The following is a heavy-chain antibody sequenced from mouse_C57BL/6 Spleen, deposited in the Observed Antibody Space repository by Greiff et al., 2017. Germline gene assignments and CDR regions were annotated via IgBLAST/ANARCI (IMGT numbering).Heavy chain of an antibody. J-gene: IGHJ3*01. CDR3: ARGRFYYGSSYGFAY. Sequence: EVQLQQSGPELVKPGASVKIPCKASGYTFTDYNMDWVKQSHGKGLEWIGDINPNNGGTIYNQKFKGKATLTVDKSSSTAYMELRSLTSEDTAVYYCARGRFYYGSSYGFAYWGQGTLVTVSA. D-gene: IGHD1-1*01. CDR2: INPNNGGT. CDR1: GYTFTDYN. V-gene: IGHV1-18*01.